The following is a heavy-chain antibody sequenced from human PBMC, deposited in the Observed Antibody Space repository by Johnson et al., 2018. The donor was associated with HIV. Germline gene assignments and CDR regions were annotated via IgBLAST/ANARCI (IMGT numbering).Heavy chain of an antibody. CDR1: GFTFSNYG. CDR3: AKDVDSSRWWRAFDM. J-gene: IGHJ3*02. D-gene: IGHD6-13*01. V-gene: IGHV3-30*02. CDR2: IQSDGKIK. Sequence: QVQLVESGGGVVQPGGSLTLSCAASGFTFSNYGMHWVRQAPGTGLEWVAFIQSDGKIKFYADSVKGRFTISRDNSKNSFYIQMHSLRAEDTAVYYCAKDVDSSRWWRAFDMWGQGTMVSVSS.